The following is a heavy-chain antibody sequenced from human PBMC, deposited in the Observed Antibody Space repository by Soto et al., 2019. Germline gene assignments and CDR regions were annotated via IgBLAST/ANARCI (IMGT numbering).Heavy chain of an antibody. V-gene: IGHV3-23*01. D-gene: IGHD3-9*01. J-gene: IGHJ4*02. Sequence: TRAALRPSERGSGFTCRSHAMRWDRQAQGKGLEWVSAISGSGGSTYYADSVKGRFTISRDNSKNTLYLQMNSLRAEDTAVYYCAKDRLYYDILTGYYSWGQGTLVTVSS. CDR2: ISGSGGST. CDR3: AKDRLYYDILTGYYS. CDR1: GFTCRSHA.